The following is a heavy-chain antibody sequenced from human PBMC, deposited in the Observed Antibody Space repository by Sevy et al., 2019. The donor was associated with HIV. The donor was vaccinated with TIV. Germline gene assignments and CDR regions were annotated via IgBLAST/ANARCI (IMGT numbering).Heavy chain of an antibody. CDR2: IYSGGST. D-gene: IGHD3-10*01. J-gene: IGHJ6*02. CDR1: GFTVSSNY. V-gene: IGHV3-53*01. CDR3: ARDLTMVRGIDHYYYYYGMDV. Sequence: GGSLRLSCAASGFTVSSNYMSWVRQAPGKGLEWVSVIYSGGSTYYADSVKGRFTISRDNSKNTLYLQMNSLRAEDTAVYYCARDLTMVRGIDHYYYYYGMDVWGQETTVTVSS.